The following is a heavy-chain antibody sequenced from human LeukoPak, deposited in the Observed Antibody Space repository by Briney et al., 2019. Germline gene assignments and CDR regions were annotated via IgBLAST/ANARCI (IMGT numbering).Heavy chain of an antibody. CDR3: ARYSGYYGSGSRFDP. D-gene: IGHD3-10*01. V-gene: IGHV1-2*02. J-gene: IGHJ5*02. CDR1: GYTFTGYY. Sequence: ASVKVSCKASGYTFTGYYMHWVRQAPGQGLEWMGWINPNSGGTNYAQKFQGRVTMTRDTSISTAYMELSRLRSDDTAVYYCARYSGYYGSGSRFDPWGQGTLVTVSS. CDR2: INPNSGGT.